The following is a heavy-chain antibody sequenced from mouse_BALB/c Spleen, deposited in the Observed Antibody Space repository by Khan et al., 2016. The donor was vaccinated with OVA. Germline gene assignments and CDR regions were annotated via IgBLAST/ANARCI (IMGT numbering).Heavy chain of an antibody. D-gene: IGHD1-2*01. V-gene: IGHV1-4*01. CDR3: AKRTAGYALDD. CDR1: GYTFTSHT. J-gene: IGHJ4*01. CDR2: INPRSGYT. Sequence: VQLQQSGAELARPGNSVKMSCKASGYTFTSHTMHWIKQRPGQGLEWIGYINPRSGYTNYSQKFNDKATLTTDKSSSTAYMQLSSLTSDDSAVYNGAKRTAGYALDDWGQGTSVTVSS.